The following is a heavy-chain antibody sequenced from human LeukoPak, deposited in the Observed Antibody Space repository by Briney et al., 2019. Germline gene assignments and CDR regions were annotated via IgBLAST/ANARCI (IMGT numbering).Heavy chain of an antibody. V-gene: IGHV4-30-4*08. CDR1: GGSISSGDYY. J-gene: IGHJ4*02. CDR3: AREPLVPAAMGLDY. Sequence: SETLSLTCTVSGGSISSGDYYWSWIRQPPGKGLEWIGYIYYSGSTYYNPSLKSRVTISVDTSKNQFSLKLSSVTAADTAVYYCAREPLVPAAMGLDYWGQGTLVTVSS. D-gene: IGHD2-2*01. CDR2: IYYSGST.